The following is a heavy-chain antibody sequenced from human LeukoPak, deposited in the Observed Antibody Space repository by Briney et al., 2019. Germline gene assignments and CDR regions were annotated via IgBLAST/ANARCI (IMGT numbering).Heavy chain of an antibody. CDR3: ARGWLLTKFDY. D-gene: IGHD5-18*01. J-gene: IGHJ4*02. CDR2: IYYSGST. V-gene: IGHV4-59*01. Sequence: PSETLSLTCTVSGGSISSYYWSWIRQPPGKGLEWIGYIYYSGSTNYNPSLKSRVTISVDTSKNQFSLKLSSVTAADTAVYYCARGWLLTKFDYWGQGTLVTVSS. CDR1: GGSISSYY.